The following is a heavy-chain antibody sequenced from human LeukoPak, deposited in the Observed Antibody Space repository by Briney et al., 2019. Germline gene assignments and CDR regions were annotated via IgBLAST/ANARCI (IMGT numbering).Heavy chain of an antibody. Sequence: SETLSLTCTLSGGSISSYNWSWIRQPAGKGLEWIARICTSGSTNYNPSLKSRVTMSVDTSKNQFSLKLSSVTAADTAVYYCARDRGYSYGYYYYYYMDVWGKGTTVTISS. D-gene: IGHD5-18*01. CDR3: ARDRGYSYGYYYYYYMDV. CDR2: ICTSGST. CDR1: GGSISSYN. V-gene: IGHV4-4*07. J-gene: IGHJ6*03.